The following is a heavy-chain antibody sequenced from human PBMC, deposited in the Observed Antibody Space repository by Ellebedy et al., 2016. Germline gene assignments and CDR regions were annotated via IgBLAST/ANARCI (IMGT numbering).Heavy chain of an antibody. CDR3: YYGHYSGS. V-gene: IGHV3-23*01. Sequence: GESLKISCTASGFSFSTFFMSWVRQAPGGGLEWISTISGDGDTTFSADSVRGRFTISRDNSRYTLYLQMDSLRAADTAVYYCYYGHYSGSWGQGTLVTVSP. CDR2: ISGDGDTT. J-gene: IGHJ4*02. D-gene: IGHD4-17*01. CDR1: GFSFSTFF.